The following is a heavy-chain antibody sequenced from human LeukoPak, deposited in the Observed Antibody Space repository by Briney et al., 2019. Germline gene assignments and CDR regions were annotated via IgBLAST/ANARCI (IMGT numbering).Heavy chain of an antibody. J-gene: IGHJ4*02. CDR2: ISTYKGNT. D-gene: IGHD6-13*01. CDR1: GYTFSRYG. CDR3: ARDGEQQPRAAVY. Sequence: ASVKVSCKASGYTFSRYGISWVRQAPGEGLEWMGWISTYKGNTNYAQKFQGRVTMTTDTSTSTAYMELRSLRSDDTAVYYCARDGEQQPRAAVYWGQGTLVTVSS. V-gene: IGHV1-18*01.